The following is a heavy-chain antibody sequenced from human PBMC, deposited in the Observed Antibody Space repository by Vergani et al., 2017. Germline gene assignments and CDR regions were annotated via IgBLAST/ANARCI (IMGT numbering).Heavy chain of an antibody. CDR3: ARGDYGSLTGYRY. J-gene: IGHJ4*02. Sequence: QVQVVQSGAEVKKSGASVKVSCKTSGYTFSNNYMHWVRQAPGQGLEWMGIINPSGGHTNYAQKFQGRVTMTRDTSTSTVYMELSSLRSEDTAIYYCARGDYGSLTGYRYGGQGTLGTVSA. CDR1: GYTFSNNY. V-gene: IGHV1-46*03. CDR2: INPSGGHT. D-gene: IGHD3-9*01.